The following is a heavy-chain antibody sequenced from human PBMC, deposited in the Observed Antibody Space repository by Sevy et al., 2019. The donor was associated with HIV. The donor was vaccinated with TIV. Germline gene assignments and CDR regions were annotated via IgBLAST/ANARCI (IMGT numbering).Heavy chain of an antibody. CDR1: GYKVDMYG. CDR2: ISTYNGNT. D-gene: IGHD6-19*01. CDR3: ARATGMAVAGTGRYFDF. J-gene: IGHJ4*01. V-gene: IGHV1-18*04. Sequence: ASVKVSCKISGYKVDMYGIAWVRQAPGQGLEWMGWISTYNGNTNYAQNFQGRVTMTTDTSTSVVYMELGGLSPDDTAVYYCARATGMAVAGTGRYFDFWGQGTLVTVSS.